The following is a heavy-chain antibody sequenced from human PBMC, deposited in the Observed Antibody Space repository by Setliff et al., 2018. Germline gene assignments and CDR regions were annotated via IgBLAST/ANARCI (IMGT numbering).Heavy chain of an antibody. CDR1: TSTFSKYA. CDR3: ARDPNGDFVGAFDP. CDR2: IGASGDRT. V-gene: IGHV3-23*01. J-gene: IGHJ5*02. Sequence: PGGSLRLSCVASTSTFSKYAMTWVRQAPGKGLEWVSSIGASGDRTYYADSVKGRFTISRDNSRNSLYLQMNSLRVEDTASYFCARDPNGDFVGAFDPWDQGILVTVSS. D-gene: IGHD4-17*01.